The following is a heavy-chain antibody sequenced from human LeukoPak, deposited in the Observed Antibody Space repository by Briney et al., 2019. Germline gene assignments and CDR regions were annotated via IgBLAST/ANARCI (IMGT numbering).Heavy chain of an antibody. V-gene: IGHV1-18*01. J-gene: IGHJ6*03. CDR2: ISAYNGNT. Sequence: ASVKVSCKASGYTFTSYGISWVRQAPGQGLEWMGWISAYNGNTNYAQKLQGRVTMTTDTSTSTAYMELSSLRSEDTAVYYCASGDYGYYYYYMDVWGKGTTVTVSS. D-gene: IGHD4-17*01. CDR3: ASGDYGYYYYYMDV. CDR1: GYTFTSYG.